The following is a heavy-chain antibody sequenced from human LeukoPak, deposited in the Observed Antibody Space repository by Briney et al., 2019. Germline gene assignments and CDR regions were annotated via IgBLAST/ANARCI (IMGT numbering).Heavy chain of an antibody. J-gene: IGHJ4*02. Sequence: GGSLRLSCAASGFTVSSNYMSWVRQAPGKGLEWVSVIYSGGSTYHADSVKGRFTISRDNSKNTLYLQMNSLRAEDTAVYYCARDRPHLYSGSYFLDYWGQGTLVTVSS. CDR2: IYSGGST. V-gene: IGHV3-66*01. D-gene: IGHD1-26*01. CDR3: ARDRPHLYSGSYFLDY. CDR1: GFTVSSNY.